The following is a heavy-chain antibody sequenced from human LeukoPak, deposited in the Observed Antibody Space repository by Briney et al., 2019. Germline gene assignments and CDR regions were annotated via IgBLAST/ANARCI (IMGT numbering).Heavy chain of an antibody. CDR3: ATPDVGSGWGLVY. Sequence: ASVTVSFTASGYTFTSYYMHWVRQAPGQGLEWMGIINPSGGSTSYAQKFQGRVTMTRDTSTSTVYMELSSLRSEDTAVYYCATPDVGSGWGLVYWGQGTLVTVSS. CDR1: GYTFTSYY. D-gene: IGHD6-19*01. J-gene: IGHJ4*02. V-gene: IGHV1-46*01. CDR2: INPSGGST.